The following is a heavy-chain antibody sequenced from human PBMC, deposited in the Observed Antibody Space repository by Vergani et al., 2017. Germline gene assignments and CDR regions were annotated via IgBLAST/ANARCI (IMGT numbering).Heavy chain of an antibody. J-gene: IGHJ4*02. D-gene: IGHD3-16*01. V-gene: IGHV5-51*01. Sequence: EVQLVQSGAEVKKPGESLKISCEGSGYTFTDYWVGWLRQKPGKGLEWMGVVYARDSINRYSLSFEGQVTISADKSINTAYLECDSLRASDSAMYYCVTRRWGRQEVDYWGQGTLVTV. CDR3: VTRRWGRQEVDY. CDR1: GYTFTDYW. CDR2: VYARDSIN.